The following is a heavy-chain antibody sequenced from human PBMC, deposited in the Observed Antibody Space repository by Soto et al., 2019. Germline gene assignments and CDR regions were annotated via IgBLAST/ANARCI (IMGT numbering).Heavy chain of an antibody. CDR1: GGTFSSYA. CDR2: IIPIFGTA. D-gene: IGHD3-22*01. J-gene: IGHJ3*02. Sequence: ASVKVSCKASGGTFSSYAISWVRQAPGQGLEWMGGIIPIFGTANYAQKFQGRVTITADKSTSTAYMELSSLRSEDTAVYYCARVPYYYDSSGYYSVDAFDIWGQGTMVTVSS. V-gene: IGHV1-69*06. CDR3: ARVPYYYDSSGYYSVDAFDI.